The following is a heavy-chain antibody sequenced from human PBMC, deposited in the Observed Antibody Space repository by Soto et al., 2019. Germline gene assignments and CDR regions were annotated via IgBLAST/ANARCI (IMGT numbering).Heavy chain of an antibody. D-gene: IGHD6-13*01. Sequence: SETLSLTCTVSGGTISKDYWTWIRQPPGKGLEWIGYIYYSGNTYYNPSLKSRVTISIDTSKTFFSLKLTSVTAADTAVYYCARSIRGQQLTHLDQGTLVTVSS. V-gene: IGHV4-59*01. J-gene: IGHJ4*02. CDR1: GGTISKDY. CDR3: ARSIRGQQLTH. CDR2: IYYSGNT.